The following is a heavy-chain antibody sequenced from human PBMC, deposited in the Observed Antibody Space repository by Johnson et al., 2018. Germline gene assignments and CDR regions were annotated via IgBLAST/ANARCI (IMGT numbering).Heavy chain of an antibody. CDR1: GFTSGDYA. CDR3: SRVRSRNAAEYFQH. V-gene: IGHV3-49*03. J-gene: IGHJ1*01. Sequence: EVQLVESGGGLVQPGRSLRLSCTASGFTSGDYAMSWFRQAPGKGLEWLCFIRSKAYGGTTEYAASVKGRFTISRDDSKSIAYLQMNSLKTEDTAVDYGSRVRSRNAAEYFQHWGQGTLVTVSS. CDR2: IRSKAYGGTT.